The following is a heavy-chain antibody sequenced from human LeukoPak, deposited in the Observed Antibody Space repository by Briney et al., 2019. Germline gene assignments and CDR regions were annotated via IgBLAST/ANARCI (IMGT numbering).Heavy chain of an antibody. CDR2: ISSGSSYI. V-gene: IGHV3-21*06. CDR3: ASHYDIDY. J-gene: IGHJ4*02. D-gene: IGHD3-9*01. Sequence: PGGSLRLSCAASGFTFSDYYMNWVRQAPGKGLEWVSSISSGSSYIYYADSMKGRFTVSRDNAKNSLYLQMNSLKAEDTAVYFCASHYDIDYWGQGTLVTVSS. CDR1: GFTFSDYY.